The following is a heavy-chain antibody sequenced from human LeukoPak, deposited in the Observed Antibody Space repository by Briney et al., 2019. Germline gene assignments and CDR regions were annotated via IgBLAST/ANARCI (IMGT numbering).Heavy chain of an antibody. CDR3: ARGAGAGYNLQPFDY. CDR2: IWRSDHT. CDR1: GGSISSSDW. V-gene: IGHV4-4*02. J-gene: IGHJ4*02. Sequence: KPSGTLSLTCAFSGGSISSSDWWSWVRQPPGRGLEWSGYIWRSDHTNYNPSLKSRVSISVDTSKSQFFLKLSSVTAAGTAVYYCARGAGAGYNLQPFDYWGQGTLVTVSS. D-gene: IGHD5-24*01.